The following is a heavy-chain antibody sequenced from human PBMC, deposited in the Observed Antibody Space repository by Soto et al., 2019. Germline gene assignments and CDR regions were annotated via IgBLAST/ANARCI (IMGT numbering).Heavy chain of an antibody. D-gene: IGHD1-20*01. CDR1: GFTFSSYA. Sequence: EVQLLESGGGLVQPGGSLRLSCAASGFTFSSYAMSWVRQAPGKGLAWVSAISGSGGSTYYADSVKGRFTISRDNSKNTLYLQMNSLRAEDTAVYYCAKDRELTGTPFYYYYYGMDVWGQGTTVTVSS. V-gene: IGHV3-23*01. CDR2: ISGSGGST. J-gene: IGHJ6*02. CDR3: AKDRELTGTPFYYYYYGMDV.